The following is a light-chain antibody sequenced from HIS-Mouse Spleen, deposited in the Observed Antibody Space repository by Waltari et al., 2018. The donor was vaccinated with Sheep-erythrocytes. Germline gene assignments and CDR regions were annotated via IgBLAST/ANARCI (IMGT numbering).Light chain of an antibody. CDR3: SSYTSSSTQV. Sequence: QSALTQPASVSGSPGQSITTPCTGTSSAVGGYNFVPWYQQHPGKAPKLMIYEVSNRPSGVSNRFSGSKSGNTASLTISGLQAEDEADYYCSSYTSSSTQVFGGGTKLTVL. CDR2: EVS. CDR1: SSAVGGYNF. V-gene: IGLV2-14*01. J-gene: IGLJ2*01.